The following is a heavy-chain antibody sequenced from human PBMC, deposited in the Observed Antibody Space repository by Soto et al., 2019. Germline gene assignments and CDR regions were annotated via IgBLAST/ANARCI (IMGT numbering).Heavy chain of an antibody. CDR3: ARRGSSGEFY. CDR1: GYSFTNYW. Sequence: GESLKISCQGSGYSFTNYWIGWVRQMPGRGLEWMGIIYPGDSDTGYSPSFQGQVTISADKPISTAYLQWSSLKASDTAMHYCARRGSSGEFYWGQGTLVTVSS. J-gene: IGHJ4*02. D-gene: IGHD6-19*01. CDR2: IYPGDSDT. V-gene: IGHV5-51*01.